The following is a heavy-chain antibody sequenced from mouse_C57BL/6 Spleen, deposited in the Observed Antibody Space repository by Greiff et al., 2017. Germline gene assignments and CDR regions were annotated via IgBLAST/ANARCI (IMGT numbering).Heavy chain of an antibody. CDR1: GYAFSSSW. D-gene: IGHD1-1*01. CDR3: AIITTVVAVYY. J-gene: IGHJ4*01. Sequence: QVQLQQSGPELVKPGASVKISCKASGYAFSSSWMNWVKQRPGKGLEWIGRIYPGDGDTNYNGKFKGKATLTADKSSSTAYMQLSSLTYEDSAVYFCAIITTVVAVYYWGQGTSVTVSS. V-gene: IGHV1-82*01. CDR2: IYPGDGDT.